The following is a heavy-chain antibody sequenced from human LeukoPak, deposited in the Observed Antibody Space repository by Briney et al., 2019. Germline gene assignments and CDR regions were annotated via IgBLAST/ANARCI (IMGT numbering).Heavy chain of an antibody. J-gene: IGHJ4*02. CDR3: ARRPPSYYDSSGYFDY. D-gene: IGHD3-22*01. CDR1: GVSISSYY. V-gene: IGHV4-59*08. Sequence: SEILSLTWTVSGVSISSYYWSWIRQPPGKGLEWIGYIYYSGSTNYNPSLKSRVTISVDTSKNQFSLKLSSVTAADTAVYYCARRPPSYYDSSGYFDYWGQGTLVTVSS. CDR2: IYYSGST.